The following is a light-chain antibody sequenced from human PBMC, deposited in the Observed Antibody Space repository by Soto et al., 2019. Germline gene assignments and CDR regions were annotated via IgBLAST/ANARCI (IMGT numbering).Light chain of an antibody. Sequence: QSVLTQPPAASGAPGQGVAFSCSGSSSNIGGNTVNWYQQLPGTAPKLLIYTNNQRPSGVPDRFSGSKSGTSASLAISGLQSDDEADYYCAAWDDGLNGYVFGTGTKVTV. J-gene: IGLJ1*01. CDR1: SSNIGGNT. CDR3: AAWDDGLNGYV. V-gene: IGLV1-44*01. CDR2: TNN.